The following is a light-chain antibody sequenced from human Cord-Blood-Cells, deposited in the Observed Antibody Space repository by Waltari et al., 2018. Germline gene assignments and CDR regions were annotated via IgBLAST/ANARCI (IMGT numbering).Light chain of an antibody. V-gene: IGLV2-23*02. CDR2: EVS. Sequence: QSALTQPASVSGSPGQSITISCTGTSSDVGSYNLVSWYQQHPGKAPKLMIYEVSKRPSGCSKRCSGSKSGNTASLTISGLQAEDEADYYCCSYAGSSTFYVFGTGTKVTVL. J-gene: IGLJ1*01. CDR1: SSDVGSYNL. CDR3: CSYAGSSTFYV.